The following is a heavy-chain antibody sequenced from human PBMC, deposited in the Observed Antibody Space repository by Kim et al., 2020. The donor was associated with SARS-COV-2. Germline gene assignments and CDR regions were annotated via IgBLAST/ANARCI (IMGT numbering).Heavy chain of an antibody. V-gene: IGHV3-30*02. J-gene: IGHJ6*02. Sequence: AQPVNGRFTIPRNNSTNTRYLQMTSLRAEDTAVYYCAKDQAIAVAGTGMDVWGQGTTVTVSS. CDR3: AKDQAIAVAGTGMDV. D-gene: IGHD6-19*01.